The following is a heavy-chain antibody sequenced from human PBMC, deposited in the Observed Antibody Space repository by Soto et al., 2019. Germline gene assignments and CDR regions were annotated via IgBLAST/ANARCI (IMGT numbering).Heavy chain of an antibody. V-gene: IGHV2-5*02. J-gene: IGHJ4*02. D-gene: IGHD3-3*01. CDR3: AHRVLRTVFGLVTTTAIYFDF. Sequence: QITLNESGPTVVRPTETLTLTCRFSGFSLTTSGVGVGWIRQSPVKAPEWLALIYWDDDKRYSASLKSRLTITKVTSKNQVVLTVSDLDPTDTATYYCAHRVLRTVFGLVTTTAIYFDFWGQGTPVAVSS. CDR1: GFSLTTSGVG. CDR2: IYWDDDK.